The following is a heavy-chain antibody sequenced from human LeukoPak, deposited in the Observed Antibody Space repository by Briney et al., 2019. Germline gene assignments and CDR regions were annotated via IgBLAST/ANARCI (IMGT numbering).Heavy chain of an antibody. D-gene: IGHD4-23*01. V-gene: IGHV4-34*01. J-gene: IGHJ4*02. CDR3: ARGVTTVARNYFDY. Sequence: PSETLSLTCAVYGGSFSGYYWSWIRQPPGKGLEWIGEINHSGSTNYNPSLKSRVTISVDTSKNQISLKLSSVTAADTAVYYCARGVTTVARNYFDYWGQGTLVTVSS. CDR1: GGSFSGYY. CDR2: INHSGST.